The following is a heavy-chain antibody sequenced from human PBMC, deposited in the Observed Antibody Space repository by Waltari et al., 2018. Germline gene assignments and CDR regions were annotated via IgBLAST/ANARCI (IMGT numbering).Heavy chain of an antibody. D-gene: IGHD6-13*01. V-gene: IGHV4-39*07. Sequence: QLQLQESGPGLVKPSETLSLTCTVSGGSISSSSYYWGWIRQPPGKGLEWIGSIYYSGSTYYNPSLKSRVTISVDTSKNQFSLKLSSVTAADTAVYYCATMRQQLVSFDYWGQGTLVTVSS. CDR2: IYYSGST. J-gene: IGHJ4*02. CDR3: ATMRQQLVSFDY. CDR1: GGSISSSSYY.